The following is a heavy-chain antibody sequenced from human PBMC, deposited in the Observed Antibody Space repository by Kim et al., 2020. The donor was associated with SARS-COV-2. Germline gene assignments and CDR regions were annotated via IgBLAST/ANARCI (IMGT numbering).Heavy chain of an antibody. J-gene: IGHJ4*02. CDR1: GFTFSSYA. CDR3: AKDLAGSGGHGGAPTGGPYYFDY. CDR2: ISGSGGST. V-gene: IGHV3-23*01. D-gene: IGHD2-15*01. Sequence: GGSLRLSCAASGFTFSSYAMSWVRQAPGKGLEWVSAISGSGGSTYYADSVKGRFTISRDNSKNTLYLQMNSLRAEDTAVYYCAKDLAGSGGHGGAPTGGPYYFDYWGQGTLVTVSS.